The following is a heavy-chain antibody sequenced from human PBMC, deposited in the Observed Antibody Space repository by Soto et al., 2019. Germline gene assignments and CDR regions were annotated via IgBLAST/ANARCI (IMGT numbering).Heavy chain of an antibody. CDR1: EFSLSTNGVG. CDR2: LYWNDDK. Sequence: QITLKESGPPLVNPTQTLALTCTFSEFSLSTNGVGVGWIRQPPGKALEWLALLYWNDDKRYNPSLKNRLTITKGTSKNQVVLTLTNMDPGDTATYYCAHSEDTSGWYFEYWGQGALVTVSS. V-gene: IGHV2-5*01. J-gene: IGHJ4*02. CDR3: AHSEDTSGWYFEY. D-gene: IGHD6-19*01.